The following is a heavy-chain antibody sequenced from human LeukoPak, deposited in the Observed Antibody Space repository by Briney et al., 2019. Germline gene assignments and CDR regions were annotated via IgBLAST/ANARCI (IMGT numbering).Heavy chain of an antibody. Sequence: PWGSLRLSCAASGFTFSSYWMSWVRQAPGKGLEWVANIKQDGSEEYYVDSVKGRFTIYRDNAKRSLNLQMNSLRAEDTAVYYCASYYYDSSGYYEPDDWGQGTLVTVSS. CDR3: ASYYYDSSGYYEPDD. V-gene: IGHV3-7*02. CDR1: GFTFSSYW. D-gene: IGHD3-22*01. CDR2: IKQDGSEE. J-gene: IGHJ4*02.